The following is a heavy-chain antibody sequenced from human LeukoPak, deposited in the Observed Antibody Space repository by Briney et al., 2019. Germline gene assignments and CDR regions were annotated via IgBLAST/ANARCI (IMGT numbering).Heavy chain of an antibody. CDR3: ARSSTVTDYYYGMGG. Sequence: SLQISSEGSGYSFTSYRICWVRQMPEKRVEWMGIICRGDSNTRDSPSFQGQVTISADKSISTAYLQWSSLKASDTAMYYCARSSTVTDYYYGMGGWGQGTTVTASS. CDR2: ICRGDSNT. J-gene: IGHJ6*02. CDR1: GYSFTSYR. V-gene: IGHV5-51*01. D-gene: IGHD4-17*01.